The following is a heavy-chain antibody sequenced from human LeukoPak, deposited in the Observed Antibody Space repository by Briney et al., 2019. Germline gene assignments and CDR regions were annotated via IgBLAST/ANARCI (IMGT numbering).Heavy chain of an antibody. J-gene: IGHJ3*02. D-gene: IGHD6-6*01. CDR3: ARDRNSGSSLDI. Sequence: ASVKVSCKASGYTFTGYYIHWVRQAPGQGLEWMGWIYPYSGDTNYAQNFQGRVTMTRDTSISTAYMELSSLKSDNTAVYYCARDRNSGSSLDIWGQGTMLTVSS. CDR2: IYPYSGDT. V-gene: IGHV1-2*02. CDR1: GYTFTGYY.